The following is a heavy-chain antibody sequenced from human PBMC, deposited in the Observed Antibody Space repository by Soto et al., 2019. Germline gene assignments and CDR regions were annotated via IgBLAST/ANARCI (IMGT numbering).Heavy chain of an antibody. J-gene: IGHJ3*02. V-gene: IGHV4-59*01. CDR1: GGSISSGY. CDR3: TSKFGQLLADAFDI. CDR2: VYYSDSI. D-gene: IGHD3-10*01. Sequence: PSETLSLTCSVSGGSISSGYWSWIRQPPGKGLEWIGYVYYSDSINYNPSLESRVIISVDTSKNQLSLRLSSVTAADTAVYYCTSKFGQLLADAFDIWGQGTMVTVSS.